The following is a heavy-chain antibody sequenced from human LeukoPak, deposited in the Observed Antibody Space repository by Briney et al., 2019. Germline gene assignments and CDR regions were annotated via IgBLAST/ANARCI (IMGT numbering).Heavy chain of an antibody. J-gene: IGHJ4*02. V-gene: IGHV3-9*01. CDR3: ARDWGSSGWFYFDS. Sequence: GGSLRLSCTASRFKFHNYALHWVRQAPGKGLEWVSGITWNNETLDYADSVKGRFIISRDNAKNSIYLQMNSLKAEDTALYYCARDWGSSGWFYFDSWGQGTLVSVSS. CDR1: RFKFHNYA. CDR2: ITWNNETL. D-gene: IGHD6-19*01.